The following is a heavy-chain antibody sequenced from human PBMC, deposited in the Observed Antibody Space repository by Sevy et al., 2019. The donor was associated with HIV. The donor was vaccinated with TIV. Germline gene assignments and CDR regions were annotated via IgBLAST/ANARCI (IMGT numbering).Heavy chain of an antibody. D-gene: IGHD3-9*01. CDR1: GYSFTNYW. CDR3: ARQGAGDDILTGYSNFDY. CDR2: IYPGDSET. Sequence: GESLKISCKGSGYSFTNYWIGWVRQMPGKGLEWMGIIYPGDSETRCSPSFQGQVTISADKSISTAYLQWSSLKASDTAMYYCARQGAGDDILTGYSNFDYWGQRALVTVSS. J-gene: IGHJ4*02. V-gene: IGHV5-51*01.